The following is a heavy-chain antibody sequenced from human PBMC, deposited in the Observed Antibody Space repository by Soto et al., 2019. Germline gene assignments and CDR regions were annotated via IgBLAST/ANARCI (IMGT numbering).Heavy chain of an antibody. D-gene: IGHD2-15*01. CDR2: ISDDSSRT. V-gene: IGHV3-23*01. CDR1: GFTFSSFE. CDR3: VKGGWLGF. J-gene: IGHJ4*02. Sequence: EVQLLESGGGLVQPGGSLRLSCAASGFTFSSFEMSWVRQAPGRGLEWVSFISDDSSRTYYADAVKGRFTISRDNSKHTLYLQMNSRTAEDTAVYACVKGGWLGFWGQGTLVTVSS.